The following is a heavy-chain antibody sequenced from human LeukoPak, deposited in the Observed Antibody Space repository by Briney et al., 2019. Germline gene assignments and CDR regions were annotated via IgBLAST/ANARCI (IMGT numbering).Heavy chain of an antibody. CDR3: ARAGHSSWDEYFQH. J-gene: IGHJ1*01. CDR2: ISYDGSNK. V-gene: IGHV3-30-3*01. Sequence: HAGGSLRLSCAASGFTFSSYAMHWVRQAPGKGLEWVAVISYDGSNKYYADSVKGRFTISRDNSKNTLYLQMNSLRAEDTAVYYCARAGHSSWDEYFQHWGQGTLVTVPS. CDR1: GFTFSSYA. D-gene: IGHD6-13*01.